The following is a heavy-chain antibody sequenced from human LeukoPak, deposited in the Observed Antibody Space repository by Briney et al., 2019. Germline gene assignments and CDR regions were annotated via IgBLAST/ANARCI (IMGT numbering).Heavy chain of an antibody. CDR1: GYSISSGYY. Sequence: PSETLSLTCTVSGYSISSGYYWGWIRQPPGKGLEWIGSIYHSGSTYYNPSLKSRVTISVDTSENQFSLKLSSVTAADTAVYYCARLSSGDGVPLDYWGQGTLLTVSS. CDR2: IYHSGST. D-gene: IGHD6-19*01. V-gene: IGHV4-38-2*02. J-gene: IGHJ4*02. CDR3: ARLSSGDGVPLDY.